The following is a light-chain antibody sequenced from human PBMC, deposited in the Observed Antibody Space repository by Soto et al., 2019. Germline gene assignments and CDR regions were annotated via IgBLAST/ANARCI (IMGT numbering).Light chain of an antibody. CDR3: LQRSDWPPLFT. CDR1: QIVSSY. Sequence: EIVLTQSPAILSLSSGERATLSCRASQIVSSYLAWYQQRPGQAPRLLIYDASNMATGIPAMFSGSGSTTDFTLTISSLEPEDFALYYCLQRSDWPPLFTFGPGTKVDIK. V-gene: IGKV3-11*01. J-gene: IGKJ3*01. CDR2: DAS.